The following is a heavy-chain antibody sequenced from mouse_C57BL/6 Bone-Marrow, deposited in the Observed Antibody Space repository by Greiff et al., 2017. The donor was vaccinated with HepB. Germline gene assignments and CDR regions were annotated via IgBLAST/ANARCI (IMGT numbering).Heavy chain of an antibody. V-gene: IGHV1-19*01. CDR1: GYTFTDYY. CDR2: INPYNGGT. Sequence: VQLQQSGPVLVKPGASVKMSCKASGYTFTDYYMNWVKQSHGKSLEWIGVINPYNGGTSYNQKFKGKATLTVDKSSSTAYMELNSLTSEDSAVYYCARWRDDYEAWFAYWGQGTRVTVSA. CDR3: ARWRDDYEAWFAY. J-gene: IGHJ3*01. D-gene: IGHD2-4*01.